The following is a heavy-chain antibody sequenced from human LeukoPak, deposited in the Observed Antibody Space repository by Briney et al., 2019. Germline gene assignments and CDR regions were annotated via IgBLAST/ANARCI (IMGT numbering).Heavy chain of an antibody. D-gene: IGHD6-13*01. CDR3: ARDKIAAADY. Sequence: PGWALRLSFASSGFTFSSYGMHWVGQAPCKGLEGVAVICYDGSKKYYAESIKGRFTISRDNSKNTLYLQMKSLRAEDTAVYYCARDKIAAADYWGQGTLVTVSS. V-gene: IGHV3-33*01. J-gene: IGHJ4*02. CDR1: GFTFSSYG. CDR2: ICYDGSKK.